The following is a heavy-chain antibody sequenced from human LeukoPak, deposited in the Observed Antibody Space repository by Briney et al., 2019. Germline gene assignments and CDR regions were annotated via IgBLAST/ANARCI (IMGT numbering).Heavy chain of an antibody. CDR3: ARPTSWVNYFDP. CDR1: GGSFSGHY. J-gene: IGHJ5*02. CDR2: INHSGDT. Sequence: SETLSLTCAVFGGSFSGHYWTWIRQPPGKGLEWIGEINHSGDTNYNPSLKSRVTISVDTSKNQFSLKLSSLTAADTAVYYCARPTSWVNYFDPWGQGTLVTVSS. V-gene: IGHV4-34*01. D-gene: IGHD1-7*01.